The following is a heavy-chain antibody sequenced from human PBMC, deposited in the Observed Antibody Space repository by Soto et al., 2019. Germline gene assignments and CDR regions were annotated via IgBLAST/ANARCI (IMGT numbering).Heavy chain of an antibody. CDR2: ISYDGSNK. CDR1: GFTFSSYA. Sequence: QPGGSLRLSCAASGFTFSSYAMHWVRQAPGKGLEWVAVISYDGSNKYYADSVKGRFTISRDNSKNTLYLQMNSLRAEDTAVYYCXRVGGMATTYYYYGMDVWGQGTTVTVSS. V-gene: IGHV3-30-3*01. J-gene: IGHJ6*02. CDR3: XRVGGMATTYYYYGMDV. D-gene: IGHD5-12*01.